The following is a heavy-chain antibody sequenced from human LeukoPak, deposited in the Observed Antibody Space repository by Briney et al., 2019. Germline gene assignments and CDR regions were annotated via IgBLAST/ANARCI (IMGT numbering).Heavy chain of an antibody. CDR1: GFTFSSYA. CDR2: ISGSGGST. V-gene: IGHV3-23*01. D-gene: IGHD2-2*03. J-gene: IGHJ3*02. CDR3: ARDLGYCSSTSCFIDAFDI. Sequence: GGSLRLSCAASGFTFSSYAMSWVRQAPGKGLEWVSAISGSGGSTYYADSVKGRFTISRDNSKNTLYLQMNSLRAEDTAVYYCARDLGYCSSTSCFIDAFDIWGQGTMVTVSS.